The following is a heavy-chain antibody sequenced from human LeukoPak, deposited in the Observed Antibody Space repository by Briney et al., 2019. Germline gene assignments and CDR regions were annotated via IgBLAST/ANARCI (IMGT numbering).Heavy chain of an antibody. CDR1: GGPLNNYY. CDR2: ISYSGST. D-gene: IGHD1-1*01. V-gene: IGHV4-59*01. CDR3: ARDLFAQTTGTLHL. Sequence: PSETLSLTCTVSGGPLNNYYWSWIRQPPGKGLEWAGYISYSGSTNYSPSLESRVTISIDTSKKQFSLNLRSVTAADTAVYYCARDLFAQTTGTLHLWGQGTLVTVSS. J-gene: IGHJ5*02.